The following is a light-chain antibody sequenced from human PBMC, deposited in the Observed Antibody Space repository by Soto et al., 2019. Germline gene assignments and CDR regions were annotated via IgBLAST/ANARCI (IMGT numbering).Light chain of an antibody. CDR3: QQYDSLPPTWT. CDR2: DAS. J-gene: IGKJ1*01. CDR1: RDIATY. V-gene: IGKV1-33*01. Sequence: DIQMTQSPSSLSASVGNRVTITCQATRDIATYLNWYQQKPGKAPNLLIYDASNLETGVPSRFSGGGSGTHFTFTISNLQPEDIATYYCQQYDSLPPTWTFGQGTKVDIK.